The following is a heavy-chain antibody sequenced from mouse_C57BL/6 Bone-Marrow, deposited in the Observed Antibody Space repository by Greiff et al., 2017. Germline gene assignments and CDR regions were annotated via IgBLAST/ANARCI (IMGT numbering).Heavy chain of an antibody. J-gene: IGHJ3*01. V-gene: IGHV14-4*01. CDR1: GFNIKDDY. CDR3: TIYYYGSNAWFAY. CDR2: IDPENGDT. Sequence: VQLQQSGAELVRPGASVKLSCTASGFNIKDDYMHWVKQRPEQGLEWIGWIDPENGDTEYAPKFQGKATITADTSSNTAYLQLSSLTSEDTAVYYCTIYYYGSNAWFAYWGQGTLVTVSA. D-gene: IGHD1-1*01.